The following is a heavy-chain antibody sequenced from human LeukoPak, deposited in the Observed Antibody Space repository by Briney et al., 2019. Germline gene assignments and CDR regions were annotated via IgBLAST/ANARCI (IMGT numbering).Heavy chain of an antibody. V-gene: IGHV4-39*01. D-gene: IGHD6-19*01. CDR3: ARRSVAVENYFDY. CDR2: IYYSGST. Sequence: PLETLSLSCAVSGVSIITRSSNWGCIRQPPGKGLEWIGRIYYSGSTNYNPSLKSRATIYVDTPKNQFSLRLTSVTAADTAVYYCARRSVAVENYFDYWGQGSLVTVSS. CDR1: GVSIITRSSN. J-gene: IGHJ4*02.